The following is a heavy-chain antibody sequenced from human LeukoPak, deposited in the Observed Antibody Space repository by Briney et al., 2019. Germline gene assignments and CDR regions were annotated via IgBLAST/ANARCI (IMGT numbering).Heavy chain of an antibody. Sequence: SETLSLTCTVSGDSISTSNSYWGWIRQPPGKGLEWIGSIYYSGNTYYNPSLKSRVTISVDTSKNQLSLKLSSVTAADTAVYYCARDPFHYDFWSGYYDAFDIWGQGTMVTVSS. V-gene: IGHV4-39*07. J-gene: IGHJ3*02. CDR3: ARDPFHYDFWSGYYDAFDI. D-gene: IGHD3-3*01. CDR1: GDSISTSNSY. CDR2: IYYSGNT.